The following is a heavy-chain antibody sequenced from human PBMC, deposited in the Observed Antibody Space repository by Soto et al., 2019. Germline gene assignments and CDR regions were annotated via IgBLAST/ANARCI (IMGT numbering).Heavy chain of an antibody. CDR1: GFTFSSYA. CDR2: ISYDGSNK. CDR3: ARISYLDY. Sequence: GGSLRLSCAASGFTFSSYAMHWVRQAPGKGLEWVAVISYDGSNKYYADSVKGRFTISRDNSKNTLYLQMNSLRAEDTAVYYCARISYLDYWGQVPLVTFSS. V-gene: IGHV3-30-3*01. J-gene: IGHJ4*02.